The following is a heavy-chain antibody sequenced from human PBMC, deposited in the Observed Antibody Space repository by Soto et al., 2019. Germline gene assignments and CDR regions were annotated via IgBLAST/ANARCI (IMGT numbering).Heavy chain of an antibody. V-gene: IGHV4-4*02. D-gene: IGHD3-22*01. CDR2: IHHSETT. CDR3: ARYGYDNNTYSIDY. J-gene: IGHJ4*02. Sequence: KSPGEGLEWIGEIHHSETTNYNPSLESRVTISIDKSKNQFSLKLSSVTAADTAVYYCARYGYDNNTYSIDYWGQGALVTVSS.